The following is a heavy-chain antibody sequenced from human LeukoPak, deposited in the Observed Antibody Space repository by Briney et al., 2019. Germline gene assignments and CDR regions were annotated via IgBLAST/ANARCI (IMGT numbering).Heavy chain of an antibody. J-gene: IGHJ4*02. CDR2: INPSSGST. CDR3: AKNGAIRLGSTDY. V-gene: IGHV1-2*02. D-gene: IGHD7-27*01. Sequence: ASVKVSCKASGYIFTGYYIHWVRQAPGQGLEWMGWINPSSGSTDYTQKFQGRVTMTTDTSISAAYMEVTNLRSDDTAVYYCAKNGAIRLGSTDYWGQGTLLTVSS. CDR1: GYIFTGYY.